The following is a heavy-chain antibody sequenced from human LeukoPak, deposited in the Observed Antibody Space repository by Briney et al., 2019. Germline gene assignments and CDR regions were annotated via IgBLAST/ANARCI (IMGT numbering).Heavy chain of an antibody. CDR1: GFTFGSYS. CDR3: ATDDSGDYSLDH. J-gene: IGHJ4*02. Sequence: GGSLRLSCVVSGFTFGSYSMNWVRQAPGKGLEWVSSISNGSSYIYYADSVKGRFTISRDNAKNSLYLQMNSLRAEDTAVYYCATDDSGDYSLDHWGQGTLVTVSS. D-gene: IGHD4-17*01. CDR2: ISNGSSYI. V-gene: IGHV3-21*06.